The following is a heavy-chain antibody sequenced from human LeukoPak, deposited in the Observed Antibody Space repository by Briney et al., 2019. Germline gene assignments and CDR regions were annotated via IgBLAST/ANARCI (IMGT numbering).Heavy chain of an antibody. Sequence: PGGSLRLSCAASGFTFSSYGMHWVRQAPGKGLEWVAVISYDGSNKYYADSVKGRFTISRDNSKNTLYLQMNSLRAEDTAVYYCAKDRIAAAGTDYGMDVWGQGTLVTVSS. J-gene: IGHJ6*02. CDR3: AKDRIAAAGTDYGMDV. CDR1: GFTFSSYG. CDR2: ISYDGSNK. V-gene: IGHV3-30*18. D-gene: IGHD6-13*01.